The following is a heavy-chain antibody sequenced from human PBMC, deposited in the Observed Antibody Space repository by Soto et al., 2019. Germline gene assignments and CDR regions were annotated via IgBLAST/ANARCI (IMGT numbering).Heavy chain of an antibody. CDR2: IYYSGGT. D-gene: IGHD1-26*01. V-gene: IGHV4-30-4*01. CDR1: GGSISSGDYY. Sequence: PSETLSLTCTVSGGSISSGDYYWSWIRQPPGKGLEWIGYIYYSGGTYYNPSLKSRVTISVDTSKNQFSLKLSSVTAADTAVYYCASVPHQFYHGSYYYGMDVWGQGTTVTVSS. CDR3: ASVPHQFYHGSYYYGMDV. J-gene: IGHJ6*02.